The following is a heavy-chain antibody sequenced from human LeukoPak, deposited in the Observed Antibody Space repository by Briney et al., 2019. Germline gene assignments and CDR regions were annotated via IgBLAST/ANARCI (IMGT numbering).Heavy chain of an antibody. J-gene: IGHJ3*02. V-gene: IGHV4-39*07. CDR1: GGSISGTGYY. CDR3: ARGVKGWLRSGGAFDI. CDR2: MYHSGTI. Sequence: SETLSLTCTVAGGSISGTGYYWGWIRQPPGKGLEWIGSMYHSGTIYYNQSLKSRVIISVDASKNQFSLNLTSVTAADTAVYYCARGVKGWLRSGGAFDIWGQGTMVTVSS. D-gene: IGHD5-12*01.